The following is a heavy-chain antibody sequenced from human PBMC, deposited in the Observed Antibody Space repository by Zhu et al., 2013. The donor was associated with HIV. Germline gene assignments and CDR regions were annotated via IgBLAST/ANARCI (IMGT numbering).Heavy chain of an antibody. J-gene: IGHJ6*02. D-gene: IGHD5-18*01. CDR3: ARERVDTAMVMGTPEHYYYYYGMDV. V-gene: IGHV1-69*06. Sequence: QVQLVQSGAEVKKPGSSVKVSCKASGGTFSSYAISWVRQAPGQGLEWMGGIIPIFGTANYAQKFQGRVTITADKSTSTAYMELSSLRSEDTAVYYCARERVDTAMVMGTPEHYYYYYGMDVWGQGTTVTVSS. CDR2: IIPIFGTA. CDR1: GGTFSSYA.